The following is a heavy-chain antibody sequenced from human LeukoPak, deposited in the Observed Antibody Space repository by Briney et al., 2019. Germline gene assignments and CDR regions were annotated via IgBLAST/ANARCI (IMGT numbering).Heavy chain of an antibody. Sequence: GESLKISCKGSRYRFTNYWIGWVRQMPGKGLEWMGIIYPGDSDPRYSPSFQGQVTISADKSISTAYLQWSSLRASGSAVYYCARLYSADSNSWFDYWGQGTLVTVSS. CDR1: RYRFTNYW. V-gene: IGHV5-51*01. CDR2: IYPGDSDP. J-gene: IGHJ4*02. D-gene: IGHD6-13*01. CDR3: ARLYSADSNSWFDY.